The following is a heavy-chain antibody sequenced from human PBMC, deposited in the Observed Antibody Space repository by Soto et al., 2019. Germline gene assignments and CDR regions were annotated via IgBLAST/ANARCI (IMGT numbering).Heavy chain of an antibody. CDR3: ARDAEGSGIGCDY. Sequence: QVQLVESGGGVVQPGRSLRLSCAASGFTFSRYAMHWVRQAPGRGLEWVAVIWYDGSNKDYVDSVKGRFIISRDNSKNTLYLQMNSVRAEDTAVYYCARDAEGSGIGCDYWGQGTLVTVSS. J-gene: IGHJ4*02. D-gene: IGHD2-15*01. V-gene: IGHV3-33*01. CDR2: IWYDGSNK. CDR1: GFTFSRYA.